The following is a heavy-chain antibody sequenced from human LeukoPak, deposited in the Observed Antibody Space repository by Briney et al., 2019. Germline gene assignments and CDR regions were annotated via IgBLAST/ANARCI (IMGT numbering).Heavy chain of an antibody. CDR3: ARGNTVQGVFDF. J-gene: IGHJ4*02. Sequence: SQTLSLTCAISGDSVSSNSAAWNWIRQSPSRGLEWLGRTYYRSKWYYGYADSVKSRITINPDTSKHQSSLHLNSVTPEDTAVYYCARGNTVQGVFDFWGQGTLVTVSS. D-gene: IGHD3-10*01. CDR2: TYYRSKWYY. CDR1: GDSVSSNSAA. V-gene: IGHV6-1*01.